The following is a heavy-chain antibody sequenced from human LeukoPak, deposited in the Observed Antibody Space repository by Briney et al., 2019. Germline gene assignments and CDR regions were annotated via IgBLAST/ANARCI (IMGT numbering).Heavy chain of an antibody. CDR1: GYTFTSYD. J-gene: IGHJ4*02. CDR3: AIISNGYCSSTSCSAPDY. CDR2: MNPNSGNT. Sequence: ASVKVSCKASGYTFTSYDINWVRQATGQGLEWMGWMNPNSGNTGYAQKFQGRVTMTRNTSISTAYMELSSLRPEDTAVYYCAIISNGYCSSTSCSAPDYWGQGTLVTVSS. V-gene: IGHV1-8*01. D-gene: IGHD2-2*01.